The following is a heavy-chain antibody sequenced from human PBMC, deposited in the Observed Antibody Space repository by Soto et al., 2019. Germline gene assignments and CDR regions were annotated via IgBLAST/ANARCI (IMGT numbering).Heavy chain of an antibody. Sequence: SETLSLTCAVSGGSVNSGHYYWSLSRQPPGRGLERIGFIYYSGSTSYNPSLQSRVTISLDTSNNQFSLKMRYVTAAETAVYYCARSGAGSGWLGGQGTLVTVSS. CDR1: GGSVNSGHYY. V-gene: IGHV4-61*01. D-gene: IGHD6-19*01. J-gene: IGHJ4*02. CDR3: ARSGAGSGWL. CDR2: IYYSGST.